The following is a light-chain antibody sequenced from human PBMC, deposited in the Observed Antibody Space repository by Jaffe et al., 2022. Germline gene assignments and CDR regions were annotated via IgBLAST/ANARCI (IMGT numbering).Light chain of an antibody. J-gene: IGKJ4*01. CDR2: GAS. V-gene: IGKV3-15*01. CDR3: QQYSKWPLT. Sequence: IVMTQSPVTLSVSPGERATLSCRASETTYTNLAWYQQKPGQAPRLLMYGASMRATDVPARFSGSGSGTEFTLTIGSLQSEDFAIYYCQQYSKWPLTFGGGSKVEIK. CDR1: ETTYTN.